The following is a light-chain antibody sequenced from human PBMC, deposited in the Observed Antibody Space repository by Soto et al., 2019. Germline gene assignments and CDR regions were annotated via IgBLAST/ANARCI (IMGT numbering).Light chain of an antibody. CDR2: DVS. CDR3: SSYTSSSVV. Sequence: QSALTQPASVSGSPGQSITISCTGTSSDVGGYNYVSWYQQHPGKAPKLMIYDVSNRPSGVSNRFSGSKSGNTASLTISGLQAEDEAVYYCSSYTSSSVVFGGGTKLTVL. CDR1: SSDVGGYNY. J-gene: IGLJ2*01. V-gene: IGLV2-14*01.